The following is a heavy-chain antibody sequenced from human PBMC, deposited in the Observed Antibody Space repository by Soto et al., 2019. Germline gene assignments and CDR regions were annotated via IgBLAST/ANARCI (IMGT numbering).Heavy chain of an antibody. D-gene: IGHD1-26*01. CDR3: TTGVGATDFDYYYNGTDV. V-gene: IGHV3-15*01. J-gene: IGHJ6*02. CDR1: GFTFRSAW. CDR2: VKSKSDGEAT. Sequence: EAQLVESGGGVVKPGGSLRLSCGASGFTFRSAWMSWVRQAPGKGLEWVGRVKSKSDGEATDYGAPVKGRFIISRDDSKNTLYLQLNSLKTEDTGVYYCTTGVGATDFDYYYNGTDVWGRGTTVTVSS.